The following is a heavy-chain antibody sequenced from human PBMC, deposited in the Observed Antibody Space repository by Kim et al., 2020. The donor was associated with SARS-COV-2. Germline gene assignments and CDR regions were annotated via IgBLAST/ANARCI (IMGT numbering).Heavy chain of an antibody. CDR2: TTGSGDDT. CDR3: ARQTSSSLVDGMDD. CDR1: GFTLSSYA. Sequence: GGSLRLSCEVSGFTLSSYAMAWVRQAPGKGLEWVTGTTGSGDDTYDADSVKGRFSISRDNSKNTLYLQMNSLRAEDTAVYYCARQTSSSLVDGMDDWGQG. V-gene: IGHV3-23*01. J-gene: IGHJ6*02. D-gene: IGHD6-6*01.